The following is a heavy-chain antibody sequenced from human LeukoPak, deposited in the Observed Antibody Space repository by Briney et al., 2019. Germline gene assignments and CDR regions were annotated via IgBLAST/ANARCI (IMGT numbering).Heavy chain of an antibody. CDR2: IRYDGSNK. J-gene: IGHJ4*02. CDR3: AKVRLRYFDWSEAFDY. CDR1: GFTFSSYG. D-gene: IGHD3-9*01. Sequence: GGSLRVSCAASGFTFSSYGMHWVRQAPGEGLEWVAFIRYDGSNKYYADSVKGRFTISRDNSKNTLYLQMNSLRAEDTAVYYCAKVRLRYFDWSEAFDYWGQGTLVTVSS. V-gene: IGHV3-30*02.